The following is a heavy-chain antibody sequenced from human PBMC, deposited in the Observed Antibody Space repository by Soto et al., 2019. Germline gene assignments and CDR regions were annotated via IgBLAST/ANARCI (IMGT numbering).Heavy chain of an antibody. CDR1: GFTVSSNY. CDR3: ARGLYSGWHYFDY. D-gene: IGHD5-12*01. Sequence: PGGSLRLSCAASGFTVSSNYMSWVRQAPGKGLGWVSVIYSGGSTYYADSVKGRFTISRDNSKNTLYLQMNSLRAEDTAVYYCARGLYSGWHYFDYWGQGTLVTVSS. J-gene: IGHJ4*02. V-gene: IGHV3-66*01. CDR2: IYSGGST.